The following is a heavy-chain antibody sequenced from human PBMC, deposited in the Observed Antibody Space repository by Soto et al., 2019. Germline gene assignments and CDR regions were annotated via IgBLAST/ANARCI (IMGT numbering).Heavy chain of an antibody. D-gene: IGHD3-22*01. J-gene: IGHJ1*01. Sequence: GSLRLACAASGFTFSNARMSWVRQAPGKGLEWGGRIKSKTDGGTTDYAAPVKGRFTISRDDTKNTLYLQMNSLRADDTAVYYCAKVSGITMIVADVFQHWGQGTLVTVSS. V-gene: IGHV3-15*01. CDR3: AKVSGITMIVADVFQH. CDR2: IKSKTDGGTT. CDR1: GFTFSNAR.